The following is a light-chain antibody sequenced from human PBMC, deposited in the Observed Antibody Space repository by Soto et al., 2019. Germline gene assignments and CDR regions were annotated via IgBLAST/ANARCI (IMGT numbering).Light chain of an antibody. J-gene: IGKJ1*01. V-gene: IGKV1-5*01. CDR1: QPINNW. CDR2: DAS. Sequence: DIQLTQSPSTLSASVGDRITISCRASQPINNWLAWYQQKPGEAPRLLVYDASNLESGVPSRFSGRGSETEFTLTINGLRPDDFATYYCQQYDCLWTFGQGTTVAVK. CDR3: QQYDCLWT.